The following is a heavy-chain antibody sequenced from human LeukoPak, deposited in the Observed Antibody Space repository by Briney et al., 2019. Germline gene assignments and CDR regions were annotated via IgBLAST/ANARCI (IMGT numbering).Heavy chain of an antibody. J-gene: IGHJ4*02. D-gene: IGHD5-12*01. CDR1: GGSFSGYY. V-gene: IGHV4-34*01. CDR2: INHSGST. CDR3: ARGYSGYDY. Sequence: SEXXXLTCAVYGGSFSGYYWSWIRQPPGKGLEWIGEINHSGSTNYNPSLTSRVTISVDTSKNQFSLKLSSVTAADTAAYYCARGYSGYDYWGQGTLVTVSS.